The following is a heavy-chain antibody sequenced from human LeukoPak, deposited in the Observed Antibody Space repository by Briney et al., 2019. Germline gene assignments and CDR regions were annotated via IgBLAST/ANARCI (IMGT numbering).Heavy chain of an antibody. D-gene: IGHD3-22*01. CDR1: GASISNSRSF. V-gene: IGHV4-39*07. J-gene: IGHJ4*02. CDR3: ARVTGYMIEDYFDY. CDR2: IFSGGNT. Sequence: SETLSLTCTVSGASISNSRSFWGWIRQPPGKGLEWIVSIFSGGNTYYNPSLSSRVSISIDMSKNQFSLKLRSVTAADTAVYYCARVTGYMIEDYFDYWGQGTLVTVSS.